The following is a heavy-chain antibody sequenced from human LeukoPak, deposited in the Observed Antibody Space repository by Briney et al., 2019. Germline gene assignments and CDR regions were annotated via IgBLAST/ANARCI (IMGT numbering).Heavy chain of an antibody. D-gene: IGHD4/OR15-4a*01. CDR2: ISGYNDNA. CDR3: ARASSIGASDY. J-gene: IGHJ4*02. Sequence: GASVKVSCKASNYTFTNYGISCVRQAPGQGLEWMGWISGYNDNANYAQKLQGRVTMTTDTSTNTAYMELRSLRSDDTAVYYCARASSIGASDYWGQGTLVTVSS. V-gene: IGHV1-18*01. CDR1: NYTFTNYG.